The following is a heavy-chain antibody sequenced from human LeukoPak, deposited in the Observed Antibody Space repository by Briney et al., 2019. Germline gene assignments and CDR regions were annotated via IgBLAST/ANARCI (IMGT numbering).Heavy chain of an antibody. Sequence: PGGSLRLSCAASGFTFSSYSMNWVRQAPGKGLEWVSYISSSSSTIYYADSVKGRFTISRDNAKNSLYLQMNSLSAEATAVYYCASTYGGSYYGFNFDYWGQGTLVTVSS. CDR1: GFTFSSYS. J-gene: IGHJ4*02. V-gene: IGHV3-48*04. CDR3: ASTYGGSYYGFNFDY. CDR2: ISSSSSTI. D-gene: IGHD1-26*01.